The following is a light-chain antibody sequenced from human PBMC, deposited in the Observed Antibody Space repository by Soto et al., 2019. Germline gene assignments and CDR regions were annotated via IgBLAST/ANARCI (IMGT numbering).Light chain of an antibody. V-gene: IGKV3-20*01. CDR2: GAS. CDR1: QSINNNY. CDR3: QQYSSLYT. J-gene: IGKJ2*01. Sequence: EIVLTQSPGTLSLSPGERVTLSCRASQSINNNYLAWYQHKPGQAPRLIVYGASARATGIPDRFSGSGSGTDFTLTISSLEPEDFAVYYCQQYSSLYTFGQGTKLEIK.